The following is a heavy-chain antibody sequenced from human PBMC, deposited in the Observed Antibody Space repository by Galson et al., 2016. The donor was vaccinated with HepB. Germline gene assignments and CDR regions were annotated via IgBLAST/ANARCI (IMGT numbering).Heavy chain of an antibody. CDR3: AKVKGCINGICYDDYYYYYGVDV. V-gene: IGHV3-30*18. CDR1: GFTFSSSG. Sequence: SLRLSCAGSGFTFSSSGMHWVRQAPGKGLEWVTVISYDDGKNKYYADSVKGRFTISRDNSKNTLYLQMNRLRAEDTAVYYCAKVKGCINGICYDDYYYYYGVDVWGQGTTVIVSS. CDR2: ISYDDGKNK. D-gene: IGHD2-8*01. J-gene: IGHJ6*02.